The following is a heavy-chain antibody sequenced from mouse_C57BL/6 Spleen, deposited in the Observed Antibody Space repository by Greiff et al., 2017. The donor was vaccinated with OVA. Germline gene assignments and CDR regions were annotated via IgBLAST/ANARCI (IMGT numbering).Heavy chain of an antibody. D-gene: IGHD1-1*01. J-gene: IGHJ2*01. Sequence: QVQLQQPGAELVKPGASVKMSCKASGYTFTSYWITWVKQRPGQGLEWIGDIYPGSGSTNYNEKFKSKATLTVDKSSSTAYMQLSSLTSEDSAVYYCAKGTVVAKGSYFDYWGQGTTLTVSS. CDR1: GYTFTSYW. V-gene: IGHV1-55*01. CDR2: IYPGSGST. CDR3: AKGTVVAKGSYFDY.